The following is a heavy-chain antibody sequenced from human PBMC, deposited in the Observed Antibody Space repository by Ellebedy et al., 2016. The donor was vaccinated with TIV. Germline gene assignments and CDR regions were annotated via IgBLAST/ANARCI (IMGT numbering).Heavy chain of an antibody. V-gene: IGHV3-21*01. D-gene: IGHD1-1*01. CDR1: GFTFSDYF. J-gene: IGHJ4*02. CDR3: ARKPMNPTDLYGNFDH. CDR2: ISSSCSYI. Sequence: GESLKISCAGSGFTFSDYFMAWVRPAPGKGPEWVSSISSSCSYIYYADSVKGRFTISRDNDKNALYLQLNSLRAEDTAVYYCARKPMNPTDLYGNFDHWGQGTLVTVSS.